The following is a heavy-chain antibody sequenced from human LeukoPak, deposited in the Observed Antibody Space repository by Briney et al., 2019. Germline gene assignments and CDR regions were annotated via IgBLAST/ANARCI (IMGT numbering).Heavy chain of an antibody. CDR1: GFTFSSYS. J-gene: IGHJ3*02. V-gene: IGHV3-21*01. D-gene: IGHD2-2*01. Sequence: GGSLRLSCAASGFTFSSYSMNWVRQAPGKGLEWVSSISSSSSYIYYADSVKGRFTISRDNAKNSLYLQMNSLRAEDTAVYYCARGRIGYCSSTSCQIRVFDIWRQGTMVTVSS. CDR3: ARGRIGYCSSTSCQIRVFDI. CDR2: ISSSSSYI.